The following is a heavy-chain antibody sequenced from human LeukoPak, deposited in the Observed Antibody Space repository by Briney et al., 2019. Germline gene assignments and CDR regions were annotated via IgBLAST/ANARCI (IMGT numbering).Heavy chain of an antibody. D-gene: IGHD1-1*01. CDR3: ASHHYNMDV. CDR2: IYYSGST. Sequence: SETLSLTCTVSGGSISSSSYYWGWIRQPPGKGLEWVGSIYYSGSTHYNPSLKSRVTISVDTSKNQFSLKLSSVTAADTAVYYCASHHYNMDVWGQGTTVTVSS. V-gene: IGHV4-39*01. CDR1: GGSISSSSYY. J-gene: IGHJ6*02.